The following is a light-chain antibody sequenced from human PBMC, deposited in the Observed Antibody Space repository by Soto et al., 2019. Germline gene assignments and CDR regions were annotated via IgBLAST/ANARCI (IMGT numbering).Light chain of an antibody. V-gene: IGLV2-23*01. CDR2: EGS. J-gene: IGLJ1*01. CDR1: SGDVGRYSH. CDR3: CSYALSSSYV. Sequence: QSVLTQPASVSGSPGQSITIACTGTSGDVGRYSHVSWYQQPPGKAPRLIIYEGSKRPSGVSHRFSASRSGKTASLTISGLQAEDEAAYYCCSYALSSSYVFGTGTKVTVL.